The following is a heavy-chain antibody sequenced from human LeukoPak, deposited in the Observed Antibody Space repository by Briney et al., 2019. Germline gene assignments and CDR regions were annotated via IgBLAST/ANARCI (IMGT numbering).Heavy chain of an antibody. CDR3: AREPTTVTTDASFDY. CDR1: GFTFSSYW. CDR2: INTDGSST. J-gene: IGHJ4*02. Sequence: GGSLRLSCAASGFTFSSYWMSWVRQAPGKGLVWVSRINTDGSSTSYADSVKGRFTISRDNAKNSLYLQMNSLRAEDTAVYYCAREPTTVTTDASFDYWGQGTLVTVSS. D-gene: IGHD4-17*01. V-gene: IGHV3-74*01.